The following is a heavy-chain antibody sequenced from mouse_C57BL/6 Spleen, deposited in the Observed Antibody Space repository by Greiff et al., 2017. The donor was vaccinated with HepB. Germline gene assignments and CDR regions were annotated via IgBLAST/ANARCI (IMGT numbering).Heavy chain of an antibody. CDR1: GYAFSSSW. J-gene: IGHJ1*03. D-gene: IGHD1-1*01. CDR3: ARGDSTVEYFDV. V-gene: IGHV1-82*01. Sequence: QVQLQQSGPELVKPGASVKISCKASGYAFSSSWMNWVKQRPGKGLEWIGRIYPGDGDTNYNGKFKGKATLTADKSSSTAYMQLSSLTSEDSAVYFCARGDSTVEYFDVWGTGTTFTVSS. CDR2: IYPGDGDT.